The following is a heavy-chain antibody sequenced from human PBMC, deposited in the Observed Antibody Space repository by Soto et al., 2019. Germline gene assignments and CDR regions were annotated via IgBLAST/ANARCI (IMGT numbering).Heavy chain of an antibody. J-gene: IGHJ4*02. CDR3: APGHGPLSDF. V-gene: IGHV4-30-4*01. D-gene: IGHD2-8*01. Sequence: PSETLSLSCTASGGSIRNDPYYWIWIRQPPGKGLEWIGNIYYSGTTHYNPSLRNRATISGDKAKNEFFLKINSVTATDTAVYYCAPGHGPLSDFLGQGSLVTGSS. CDR1: GGSIRNDPYY. CDR2: IYYSGTT.